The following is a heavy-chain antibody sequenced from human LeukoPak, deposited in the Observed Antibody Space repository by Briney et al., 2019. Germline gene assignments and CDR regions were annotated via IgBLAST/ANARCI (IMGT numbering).Heavy chain of an antibody. CDR3: AKVEESSIAPDRGRTGRYYFDY. Sequence: PGGSLRLSCAASGFTFSSYAMSWVRQAPGKGLEWVSAISGSGGSTYYADSVKGRFTISRDNSKNTLYLQMNSLRAEDTAVYYCAKVEESSIAPDRGRTGRYYFDYWGQGTLVTVSS. CDR2: ISGSGGST. J-gene: IGHJ4*02. CDR1: GFTFSSYA. V-gene: IGHV3-23*01. D-gene: IGHD6-6*01.